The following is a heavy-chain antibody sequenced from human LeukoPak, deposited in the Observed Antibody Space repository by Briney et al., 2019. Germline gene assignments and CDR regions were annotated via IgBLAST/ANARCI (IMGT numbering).Heavy chain of an antibody. Sequence: GPLNLSCPASGFSFDSFTMNWVRQAPGKGLKWVGYIYYSGSTNYNPSLKSRVTISVDTSKNQFSLKLSSVTAADTAVYYCARVAHCSSTTCYQGIFDYWGQGTLVTVSP. CDR1: GFSFDSFT. D-gene: IGHD2-2*01. V-gene: IGHV4-59*01. J-gene: IGHJ4*02. CDR2: IYYSGST. CDR3: ARVAHCSSTTCYQGIFDY.